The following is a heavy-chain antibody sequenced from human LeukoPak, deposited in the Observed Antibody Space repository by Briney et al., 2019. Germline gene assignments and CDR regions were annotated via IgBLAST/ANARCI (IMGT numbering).Heavy chain of an antibody. V-gene: IGHV3-15*01. Sequence: GGSLRLSCAASAFTFSSYAMSWVRQAPGKGLEWVGRIKSKTDGGTTDYAAPVKGRFTISRDDSKNTLYLQMNSLKTEDTAVYYCTTLVYYYDSSGYVYYFDYWGQGTLVTVSS. J-gene: IGHJ4*02. CDR3: TTLVYYYDSSGYVYYFDY. CDR2: IKSKTDGGTT. D-gene: IGHD3-22*01. CDR1: AFTFSSYA.